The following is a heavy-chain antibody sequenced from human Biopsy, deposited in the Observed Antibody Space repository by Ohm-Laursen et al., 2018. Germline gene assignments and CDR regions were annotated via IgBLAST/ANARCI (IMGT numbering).Heavy chain of an antibody. Sequence: SLRLSCAASGFTFGHYAMHWVRQAPGKGFEWISLIWYDGTNEDYADSVKGRFTISRGNSKNTLYLQINTLTLEDTAFYYCARGLSSGWYGYFDVWGRGTLVTVSS. CDR3: ARGLSSGWYGYFDV. D-gene: IGHD6-19*01. J-gene: IGHJ2*01. CDR1: GFTFGHYA. CDR2: IWYDGTNE. V-gene: IGHV3-33*01.